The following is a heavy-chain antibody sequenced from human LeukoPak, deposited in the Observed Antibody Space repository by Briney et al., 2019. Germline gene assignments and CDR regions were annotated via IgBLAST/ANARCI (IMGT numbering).Heavy chain of an antibody. CDR1: GFTFSNYP. CDR2: INSDGSST. V-gene: IGHV3-74*01. CDR3: ARVSSSWYADAFDI. Sequence: GGSLRLSCAASGFTFSNYPMSWVRQAPGKGLVWVSRINSDGSSTSYADSVKGRFTISRDNAKNTLYLQMNSLRAEDTAVYYCARVSSSWYADAFDIWGQGTMVTVSS. J-gene: IGHJ3*02. D-gene: IGHD6-13*01.